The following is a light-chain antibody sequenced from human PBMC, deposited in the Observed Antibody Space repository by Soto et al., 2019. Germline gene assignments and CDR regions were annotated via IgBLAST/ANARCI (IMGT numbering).Light chain of an antibody. CDR2: GAS. Sequence: EVAMTQSPATLSVSPGERATLSCRASQSVSSDLAWYQHKPGQAPMLLIYGASSRATCIPVRFSGSGSATEFNLPISSLLSVDIAVYYYRHYKNRLLPFGGGTKVEIK. V-gene: IGKV3-15*01. CDR3: RHYKNRLLP. CDR1: QSVSSD. J-gene: IGKJ4*01.